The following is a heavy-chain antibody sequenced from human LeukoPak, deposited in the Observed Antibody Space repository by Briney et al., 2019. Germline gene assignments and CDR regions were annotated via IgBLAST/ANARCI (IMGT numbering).Heavy chain of an antibody. V-gene: IGHV4-38-2*01. J-gene: IGHJ4*02. CDR2: IYHSGST. CDR1: GYSISSGYY. CDR3: ARRTAVAGIDY. Sequence: SETLSLTCAVSGYSISSGYYWGWIRQPPGKGLEWIGSIYHSGSTYYNPSLKGRVTISVDTSKNQFSLKLSSVTAADTAVYYCARRTAVAGIDYWGQGTLVTVSS. D-gene: IGHD6-19*01.